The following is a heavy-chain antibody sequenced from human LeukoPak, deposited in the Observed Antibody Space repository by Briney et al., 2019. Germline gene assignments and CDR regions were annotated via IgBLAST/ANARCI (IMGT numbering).Heavy chain of an antibody. J-gene: IGHJ3*02. Sequence: GASVKVSFKVSGYTLTELSMHWLRQAPGKGLEWMGGFDPEDGETIYAQKFQGRVTMTEDTSTDTAYMEMSSLRSEDTAVYYCSGWIRAFDIWGQGTMVTVSS. D-gene: IGHD6-19*01. CDR3: SGWIRAFDI. V-gene: IGHV1-24*01. CDR2: FDPEDGET. CDR1: GYTLTELS.